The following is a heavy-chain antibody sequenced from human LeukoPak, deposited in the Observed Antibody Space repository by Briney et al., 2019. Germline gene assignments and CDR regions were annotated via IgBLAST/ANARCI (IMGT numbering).Heavy chain of an antibody. CDR3: TRDQTPYY. Sequence: GGSLRLSCTASGFIFGDYAMTWVRQAPGKGLEWVGFIRSKIYGGTPEYAASVKGRFTISRDDSKGIAYLQMNSLKTEDTAVYYCTRDQTPYYWGQGTLVTVSS. CDR2: IRSKIYGGTP. CDR1: GFIFGDYA. J-gene: IGHJ4*02. V-gene: IGHV3-49*04.